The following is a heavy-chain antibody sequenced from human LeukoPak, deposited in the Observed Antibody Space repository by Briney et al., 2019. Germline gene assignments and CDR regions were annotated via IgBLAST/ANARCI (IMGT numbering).Heavy chain of an antibody. CDR3: ARTGRFFEWLFGSNDY. D-gene: IGHD3-3*01. Sequence: GGSLRLSCAASGFTFSSYSMNWVRQAPGKGLEWVSYISSSSSTIYYADSVKGRFTISRDNAKNSLYLQMNSLRAEDTAVYYCARTGRFFEWLFGSNDYWGQGTLVTVSS. V-gene: IGHV3-48*01. CDR2: ISSSSSTI. CDR1: GFTFSSYS. J-gene: IGHJ4*02.